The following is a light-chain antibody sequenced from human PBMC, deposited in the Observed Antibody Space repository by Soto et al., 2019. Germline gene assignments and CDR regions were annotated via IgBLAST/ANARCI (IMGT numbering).Light chain of an antibody. CDR2: DAS. CDR3: QQLSSYSRS. CDR1: QTVRNNY. V-gene: IGKV3-20*01. J-gene: IGKJ4*01. Sequence: MKQTPGTLSLSPGERATLCCRASQTVRNNYLAWYQQKPGQAPRLLIYDASSRATGIPDRFSGGGSGTDFTLTISRLDPEDLAVYYCQQLSSYSRSFGGGTKVVIK.